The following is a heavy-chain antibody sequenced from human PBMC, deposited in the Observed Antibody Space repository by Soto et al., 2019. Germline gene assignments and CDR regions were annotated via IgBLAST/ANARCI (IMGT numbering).Heavy chain of an antibody. J-gene: IGHJ5*02. V-gene: IGHV4-31*03. D-gene: IGHD3-22*01. Sequence: QVQLQELGPGLVKPSQTLSLTCTVSGGSISSGDYYWSWIRQHPGKGLEWIGTIYFSGTTYYNPSLKSRVTISVDTSKSQFSLKLSSVTAADTAVYYCARRDRSGFSYWLDTWGQGTLVTVSS. CDR3: ARRDRSGFSYWLDT. CDR2: IYFSGTT. CDR1: GGSISSGDYY.